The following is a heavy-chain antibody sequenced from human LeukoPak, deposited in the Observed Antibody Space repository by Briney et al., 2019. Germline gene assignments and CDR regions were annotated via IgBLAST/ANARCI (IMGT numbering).Heavy chain of an antibody. CDR1: GFTFTTHD. CDR2: MNPGSGDT. CDR3: ARGLGSYSTTWYPPLRY. V-gene: IGHV1-8*01. D-gene: IGHD2-2*01. J-gene: IGHJ4*02. Sequence: ASVEVSCKTSGFTFTTHDINWVRQATGKGLEWMGWMNPGSGDTGYEQRFQGRVTMTRDTSINTAYMELSSLRSEDAAVYYCARGLGSYSTTWYPPLRYWGQGTLVTVSS.